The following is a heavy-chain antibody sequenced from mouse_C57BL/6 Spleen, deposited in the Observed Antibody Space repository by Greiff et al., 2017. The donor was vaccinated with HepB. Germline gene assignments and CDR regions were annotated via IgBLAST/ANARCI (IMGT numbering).Heavy chain of an antibody. D-gene: IGHD2-1*01. Sequence: QVQLKESGAELVKPGASVKMSCKASGYTFTTYPIEWMKQNHGKSLEWIGNFHPYNDDTKYNEKFKGKATLTVEKSSSTVYVELSRLTSDDSAVYYCARRGYYGNNYYAMDYWGQGTSVTVSS. CDR3: ARRGYYGNNYYAMDY. CDR2: FHPYNDDT. V-gene: IGHV1-47*01. J-gene: IGHJ4*01. CDR1: GYTFTTYP.